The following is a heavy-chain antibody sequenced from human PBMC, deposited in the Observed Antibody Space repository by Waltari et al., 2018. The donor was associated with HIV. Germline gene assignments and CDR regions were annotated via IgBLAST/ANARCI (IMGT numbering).Heavy chain of an antibody. V-gene: IGHV3-30*02. CDR3: AKAPHHYDSSGPVY. D-gene: IGHD3-22*01. CDR2: RRYVGTNK. J-gene: IGHJ4*02. Sequence: QVQLVESGGGVVQPGGSLRLSCTASGFTFRNYGMYWVRQAPGKGRQWVAIRRYVGTNKYEADAVKGRFIISRDNSKNTLSLQMHSLRAEDTAVYYCAKAPHHYDSSGPVYWGQGTLVTVSS. CDR1: GFTFRNYG.